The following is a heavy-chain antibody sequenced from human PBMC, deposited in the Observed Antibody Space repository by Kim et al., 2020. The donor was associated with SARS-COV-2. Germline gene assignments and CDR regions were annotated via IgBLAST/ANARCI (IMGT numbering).Heavy chain of an antibody. CDR3: ATAGGEYCSSTSCPSDY. J-gene: IGHJ4*02. CDR2: INHSRST. V-gene: IGHV4-34*01. Sequence: SETLSLTCAVYGGSFSGYYWSWIRQPPGKGLEWIGEINHSRSTNYNPSLKSRVTISVDTSKNQFSLKLSSVTAADTAVYYCATAGGEYCSSTSCPSDYWGQGTLVTVSS. D-gene: IGHD2-2*01. CDR1: GGSFSGYY.